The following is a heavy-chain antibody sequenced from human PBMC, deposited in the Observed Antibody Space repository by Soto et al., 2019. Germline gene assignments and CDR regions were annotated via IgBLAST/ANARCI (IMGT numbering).Heavy chain of an antibody. CDR1: GYTFTSYA. CDR2: INAGNGNT. J-gene: IGHJ4*02. Sequence: ASVKVSCKASGYTFTSYAMHWVRQAPGQRLEWMGWINAGNGNTKYSQKFQGRVTITRDTSASTAYMELSSLRSEDTAVYYCARDHGIAAAGRVFGYWGQGPLVTVSS. V-gene: IGHV1-3*01. D-gene: IGHD6-13*01. CDR3: ARDHGIAAAGRVFGY.